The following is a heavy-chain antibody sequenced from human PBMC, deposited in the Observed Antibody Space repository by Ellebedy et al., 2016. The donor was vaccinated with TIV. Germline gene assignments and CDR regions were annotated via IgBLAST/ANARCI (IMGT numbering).Heavy chain of an antibody. CDR3: AKGVVGGYGMDV. D-gene: IGHD2-15*01. CDR1: GFTFDDYA. V-gene: IGHV3-43*02. Sequence: GESLKISCAASGFTFDDYAMHCVRQAPGKGLSCVSLISGDGGSTYYADSVKGRFTISRDNSKNSLYLQMNSLRTEDTALYYCAKGVVGGYGMDVWGKGTTVTVSS. J-gene: IGHJ6*04. CDR2: ISGDGGST.